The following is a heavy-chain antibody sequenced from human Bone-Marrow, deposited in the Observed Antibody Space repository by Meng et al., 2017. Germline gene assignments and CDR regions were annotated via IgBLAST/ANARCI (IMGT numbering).Heavy chain of an antibody. Sequence: GESLKISCKGSGYSFTSYWIGWVRQMPGKGLEWMGIIYPGDSDTRYSPSFQGQVTISADKSISTAYLQWSSLKASDTAMYYCARHAPGYCSSTSCYGYYFDYWGQGTPVTVSS. D-gene: IGHD2-2*01. CDR3: ARHAPGYCSSTSCYGYYFDY. CDR2: IYPGDSDT. J-gene: IGHJ4*02. V-gene: IGHV5-51*01. CDR1: GYSFTSYW.